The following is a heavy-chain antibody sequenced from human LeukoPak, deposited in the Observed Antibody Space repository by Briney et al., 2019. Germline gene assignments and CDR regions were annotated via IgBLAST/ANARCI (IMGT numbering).Heavy chain of an antibody. CDR1: GYTFTSYY. D-gene: IGHD2-21*02. CDR2: INPSGGST. CDR3: ATLLYGGNSAEYFQH. V-gene: IGHV1-46*01. Sequence: ASVKVSCKASGYTFTSYYMHWVRQAPGQGLEWMGIINPSGGSTSYAQKFQGRVTMTRDTSTSTVYMELSSLRAEDTAVYYCATLLYGGNSAEYFQHWGQGTLVTVSS. J-gene: IGHJ1*01.